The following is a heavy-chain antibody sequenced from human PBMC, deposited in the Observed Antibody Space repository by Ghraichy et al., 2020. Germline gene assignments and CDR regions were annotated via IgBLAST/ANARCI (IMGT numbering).Heavy chain of an antibody. CDR1: GFTFTDYP. J-gene: IGHJ3*02. V-gene: IGHV3-23*01. Sequence: GGSLRLSCTPSGFTFTDYPMSWVRRAPGKGLEWLSAITASAISTYYADSVRGRFTISRDNYKNTLYLQMNSLRADDTAVYYCAKSKISTRPRDAFDIWGQGTMVTVSS. D-gene: IGHD6-6*01. CDR2: ITASAIST. CDR3: AKSKISTRPRDAFDI.